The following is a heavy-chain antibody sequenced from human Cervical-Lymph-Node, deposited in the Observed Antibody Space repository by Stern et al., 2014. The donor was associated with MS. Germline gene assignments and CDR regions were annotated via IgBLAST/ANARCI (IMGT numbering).Heavy chain of an antibody. Sequence: QMQLVQSGPEVTIPGASVRVSCKTSGYDFKAFYLHWVRQAPGQGLEWMGCINPNSGVTKFPQRFQGRVTMTRDPSIRTVYMDLTRLRSDDTAVYYCARGDWLYSFNPWGQGTQVTVSS. D-gene: IGHD3-9*01. CDR2: INPNSGVT. J-gene: IGHJ5*02. CDR3: ARGDWLYSFNP. V-gene: IGHV1-2*02. CDR1: GYDFKAFY.